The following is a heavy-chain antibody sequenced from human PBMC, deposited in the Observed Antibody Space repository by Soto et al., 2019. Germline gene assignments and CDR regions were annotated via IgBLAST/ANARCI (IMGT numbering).Heavy chain of an antibody. Sequence: QLVESGGGVVQPERSLKLSCTASNFVFSVYSLHWVCRAPGKGLEWVALISYDGGNKYYADSVKGRFTISIDNSKNTLYLQMNSLRREDTAVYYCARDKDQYDFWGGTLDSWGQGTLVTVSS. CDR1: NFVFSVYS. J-gene: IGHJ4*02. D-gene: IGHD3-3*01. CDR3: ARDKDQYDFWGGTLDS. V-gene: IGHV3-30-3*01. CDR2: ISYDGGNK.